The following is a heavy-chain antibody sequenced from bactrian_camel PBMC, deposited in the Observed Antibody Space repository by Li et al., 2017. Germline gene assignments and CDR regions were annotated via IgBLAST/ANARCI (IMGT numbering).Heavy chain of an antibody. Sequence: HVQLVESGGGLVQPGGSLTLSCAASGFTFSSYSMGWVRQAPGKGLEWVLSISSGGNTYYADFVRGRFTISTDNAKSTLYLQMNNLKPEDTAVYFCAAVSGYWGQGTQVTVS. CDR2: ISSGGNT. CDR1: GFTFSSYS. J-gene: IGHJ6*01. CDR3: AAVSGY. V-gene: IGHV3-2*01.